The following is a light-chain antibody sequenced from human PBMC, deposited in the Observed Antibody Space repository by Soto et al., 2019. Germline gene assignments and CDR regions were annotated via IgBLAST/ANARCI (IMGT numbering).Light chain of an antibody. CDR1: QSLDSTY. CDR3: QRSGSSPPYI. Sequence: EVVLTQSPGTLSLSPGERATLSCRASQSLDSTYLAWYQQKPGQSPRLVIYGASRRATGIPDRFSGSGSGTDLTLTIGRLEHEDFAVYYCQRSGSSPPYIFGAGTRLDIK. J-gene: IGKJ2*01. CDR2: GAS. V-gene: IGKV3-20*01.